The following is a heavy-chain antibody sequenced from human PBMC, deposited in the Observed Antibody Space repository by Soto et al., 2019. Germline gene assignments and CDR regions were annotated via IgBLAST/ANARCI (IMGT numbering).Heavy chain of an antibody. CDR2: IIPIFGTA. D-gene: IGHD3-22*01. J-gene: IGHJ3*02. Sequence: QVQLVQSGAEVKKPGSSVKVSCKASGGTFSSYAIGWVRQAPGQGLEWMGGIIPIFGTANYAQKFQGRVTITADESTSTAYMELSSLRSEDTAVYYCARGWYYYDSSGYYDAFDIWGQGTMVTVSS. V-gene: IGHV1-69*01. CDR1: GGTFSSYA. CDR3: ARGWYYYDSSGYYDAFDI.